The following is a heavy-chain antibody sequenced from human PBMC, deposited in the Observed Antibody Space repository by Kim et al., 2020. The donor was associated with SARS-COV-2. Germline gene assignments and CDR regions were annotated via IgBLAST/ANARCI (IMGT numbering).Heavy chain of an antibody. D-gene: IGHD2-21*02. V-gene: IGHV4-39*01. J-gene: IGHJ4*02. CDR3: ARGAGVVVVTAAFDY. CDR1: GGSISSSSYY. CDR2: IYYSGST. Sequence: SETLSLTCTVSGGSISSSSYYWGWIRQPPGKGLEWIGSIYYSGSTYYNPSLKSRVTISVDTSKNQFSLKLSSVTAADTAVYYCARGAGVVVVTAAFDYWGQGTLVTVSS.